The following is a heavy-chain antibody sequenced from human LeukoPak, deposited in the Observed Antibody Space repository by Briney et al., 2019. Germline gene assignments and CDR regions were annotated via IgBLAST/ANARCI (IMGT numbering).Heavy chain of an antibody. CDR1: GYTFTSYA. V-gene: IGHV1-3*01. CDR3: ARSGITVTTMDNWWFGDWFDP. D-gene: IGHD4-17*01. CDR2: INAGNGNT. J-gene: IGHJ5*02. Sequence: ASVKVSCKASGYTFTSYAMHWVRQAPGQRLEWMGWINAGNGNTKYPQKFQGRITITRDTSASTAYMELSSLRSEDTAVYYCARSGITVTTMDNWWFGDWFDPWGQGTLVTVSS.